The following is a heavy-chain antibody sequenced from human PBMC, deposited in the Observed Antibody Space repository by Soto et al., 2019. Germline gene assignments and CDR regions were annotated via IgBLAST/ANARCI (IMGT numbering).Heavy chain of an antibody. J-gene: IGHJ3*02. D-gene: IGHD3-16*01. Sequence: SETLSLTCIVSGDSITSPSSSWTWFRQPPRKSLEWIGYIYQNGNTYYNPSVKGRVTISVDRSKNQFSLSLQSVTAADTAVYFCVRRELGDVFDIWGPGTVVTVSS. V-gene: IGHV4-30-2*01. CDR3: VRRELGDVFDI. CDR1: GDSITSPSSS. CDR2: IYQNGNT.